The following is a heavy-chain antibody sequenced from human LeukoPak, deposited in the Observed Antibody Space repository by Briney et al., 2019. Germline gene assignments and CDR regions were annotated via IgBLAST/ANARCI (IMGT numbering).Heavy chain of an antibody. Sequence: ASVMVSFKASGYTFTGYYIHWVRQAPGQGLEWMGWNNPNSGDTKYAQKFQGRVTMTRDTSISTAYMELNSLRSDDTAVYYCARYCSTATCSEGDVYWGQGTLVTVSS. V-gene: IGHV1-2*02. CDR1: GYTFTGYY. CDR2: NNPNSGDT. J-gene: IGHJ4*01. CDR3: ARYCSTATCSEGDVY. D-gene: IGHD2-2*01.